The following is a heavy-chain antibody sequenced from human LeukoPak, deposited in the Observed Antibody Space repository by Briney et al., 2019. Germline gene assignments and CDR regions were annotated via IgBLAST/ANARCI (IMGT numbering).Heavy chain of an antibody. CDR3: ARDGGDCSGDSCYVDY. CDR1: GFTFSSYW. J-gene: IGHJ4*02. CDR2: IKHDGSEK. Sequence: PGGSLRLSCAASGFTFSSYWMSWVRQAPGKGLEWVANIKHDGSEKYYVDSVKGRFTISRDNAKNSLYLQMNSLRAEDTALYYCARDGGDCSGDSCYVDYWGQGTLVTVSS. D-gene: IGHD2-15*01. V-gene: IGHV3-7*03.